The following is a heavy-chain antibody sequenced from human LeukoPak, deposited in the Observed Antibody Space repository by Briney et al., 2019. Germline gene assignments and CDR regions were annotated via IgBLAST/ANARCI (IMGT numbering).Heavy chain of an antibody. D-gene: IGHD5-18*01. CDR2: INHSGST. CDR3: ARGGKYSYGFDY. Sequence: SETLSLTCAVYGGSFSVYYWSWIRQPPGKGLEWIGEINHSGSTNYNPSLKSRVTISVGTSKNQFSLKLSSVTAADTAVYYCARGGKYSYGFDYWGQGTLVTVSS. V-gene: IGHV4-34*01. J-gene: IGHJ4*02. CDR1: GGSFSVYY.